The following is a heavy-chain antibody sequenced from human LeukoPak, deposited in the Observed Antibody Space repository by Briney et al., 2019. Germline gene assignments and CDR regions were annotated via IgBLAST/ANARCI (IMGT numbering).Heavy chain of an antibody. V-gene: IGHV3-74*01. J-gene: IGHJ4*02. CDR1: GFTFSSYA. CDR2: INSDGSSR. D-gene: IGHD3-22*01. Sequence: PGGSLRLSCAASGFTFSSYAMRWVRQAPGKGLEWVSGINSDGSSRHYADSVKGRFTISRDNAKNTLHLQMTSLRAEDTAVYYCARGGPDSSDYSSLFDYWGRGILVTVSS. CDR3: ARGGPDSSDYSSLFDY.